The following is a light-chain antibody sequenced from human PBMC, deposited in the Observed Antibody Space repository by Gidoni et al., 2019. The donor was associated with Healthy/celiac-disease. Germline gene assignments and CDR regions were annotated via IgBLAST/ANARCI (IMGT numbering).Light chain of an antibody. J-gene: IGKJ3*01. CDR2: GAS. V-gene: IGKV3-20*01. CDR3: QQYGSSPRFT. CDR1: QSVSSSY. Sequence: PGTLSLSPGERATLSCRASQSVSSSYLAWYQQKPGQAPRLLIYGASSRATGIPDRFSGSGSGTDFTLPISRLEPEDFAVYYCQQYGSSPRFTFGPGTKVDIK.